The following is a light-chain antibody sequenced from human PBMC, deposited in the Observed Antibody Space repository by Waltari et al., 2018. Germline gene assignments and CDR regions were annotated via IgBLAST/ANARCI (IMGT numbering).Light chain of an antibody. V-gene: IGLV2-8*01. CDR3: SSFAGTHHVV. CDR1: SSDIGDSNY. J-gene: IGLJ2*01. Sequence: QSALTQPPSASGSPGQSVTISCTGTSSDIGDSNYVSWYQQHPGKVPKLMIYDVYKRPSGVPDRFSGYKSGNTAFLTVSGLQGEDEADYDCSSFAGTHHVVVGGGTKLTVL. CDR2: DVY.